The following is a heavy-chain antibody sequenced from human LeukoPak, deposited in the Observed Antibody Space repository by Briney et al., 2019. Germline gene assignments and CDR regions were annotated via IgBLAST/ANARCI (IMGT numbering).Heavy chain of an antibody. J-gene: IGHJ5*02. D-gene: IGHD4-23*01. CDR3: ARATVELFNQMNWFDP. CDR1: GVSLSSGGYY. CDR2: MYYSGST. V-gene: IGHV4-31*03. Sequence: SETLSLTCTVSGVSLSSGGYYWSWIRQHPGKGLEWLGYMYYSGSTYYNPSLKSRVTISVDTSKNQFSLKLSSVTAADTAVYYCARATVELFNQMNWFDPWGQGTLVTVSS.